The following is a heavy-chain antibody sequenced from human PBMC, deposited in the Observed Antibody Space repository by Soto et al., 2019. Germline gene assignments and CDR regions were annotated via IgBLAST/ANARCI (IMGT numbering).Heavy chain of an antibody. CDR1: GFTFSSYA. Sequence: GGSLRLSCAASGFTFSSYAMSWVRQAPGKGLEWVSAISGSGGSTYYADSVKGRFTISRDNSKNTLYLQMNSLRAEDTAVYYCAKDGYLEWLLSSISRGENQTRDYYYYGMDVWGQGTTVTVSS. CDR3: AKDGYLEWLLSSISRGENQTRDYYYYGMDV. J-gene: IGHJ6*02. D-gene: IGHD3-3*01. V-gene: IGHV3-23*01. CDR2: ISGSGGST.